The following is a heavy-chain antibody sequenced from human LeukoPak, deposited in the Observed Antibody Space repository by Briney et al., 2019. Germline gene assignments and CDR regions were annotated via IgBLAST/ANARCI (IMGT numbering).Heavy chain of an antibody. CDR1: GFTFSSYG. V-gene: IGHV3-30*18. CDR3: AKDRRLQLPFDY. CDR2: ISFDGTNK. D-gene: IGHD5-24*01. Sequence: GGSLRLSCAASGFTFSSYGMHWVRQAPGKGLEWVALISFDGTNKYYADSVKGRFTISRDNSKNTLYLQMNSLRAEGTAVYYCAKDRRLQLPFDYWGQGTLVTVSS. J-gene: IGHJ4*02.